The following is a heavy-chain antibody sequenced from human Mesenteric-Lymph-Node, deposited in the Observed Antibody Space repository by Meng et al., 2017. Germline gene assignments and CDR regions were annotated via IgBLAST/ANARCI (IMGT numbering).Heavy chain of an antibody. CDR1: GVSISNSNFY. Sequence: LQLQDSGPGLVKPSETLSLPCTVSGVSISNSNFYWGWIRQPPGKGLEWIGSIFHSGSTYYNPSLKSRVTVSVDTSKNQFSLKLNSVTTADTAMYYCARPRRWLQSEFDFWGPGTLVTVAS. CDR3: ARPRRWLQSEFDF. V-gene: IGHV4-39*01. D-gene: IGHD5-24*01. CDR2: IFHSGST. J-gene: IGHJ4*02.